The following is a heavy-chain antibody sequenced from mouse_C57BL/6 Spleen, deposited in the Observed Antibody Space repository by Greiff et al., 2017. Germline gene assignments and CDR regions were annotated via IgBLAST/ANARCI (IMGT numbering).Heavy chain of an antibody. CDR1: GYTFTSYW. CDR3: AREDDGFYFDY. D-gene: IGHD2-3*01. CDR2: IDPGSGLT. Sequence: VQLQQPGAELVKPGASVQMSCKASGYTFTSYWITWVKQRPGQGLEWIGDIDPGSGLTNYNEKFKSKATLTVDTSSSTAYMQLSSLTSEDSAVYYCAREDDGFYFDYWGQGTTLTVSS. J-gene: IGHJ2*01. V-gene: IGHV1-55*01.